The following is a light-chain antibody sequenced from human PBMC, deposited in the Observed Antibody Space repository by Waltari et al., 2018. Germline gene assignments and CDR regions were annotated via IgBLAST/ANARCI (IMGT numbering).Light chain of an antibody. CDR2: EVN. Sequence: QSALTQPPSASGSPGQSVAISCTGTSSDVGGYNYVSCYQQHPGKAPKLMIYEVNKRPSGVPDRFSGSKSGNTASLTVSGLQAEDEADYYCSSYAGSDIWVFGGGTRLTVL. CDR1: SSDVGGYNY. J-gene: IGLJ3*02. CDR3: SSYAGSDIWV. V-gene: IGLV2-8*01.